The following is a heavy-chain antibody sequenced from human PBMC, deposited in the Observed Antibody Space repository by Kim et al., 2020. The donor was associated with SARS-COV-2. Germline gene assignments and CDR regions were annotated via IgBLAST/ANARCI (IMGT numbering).Heavy chain of an antibody. J-gene: IGHJ4*02. CDR3: ARHLPGSSTGYHFDS. V-gene: IGHV5-10-1*01. Sequence: GESLKISCKGSGYSFTNYWITWVRQIPGKGLEWMGKITPSGSYTTYSPSFQGHVPISVDKSISTAYMQWRSLQASASAIYYCARHLPGSSTGYHFDSRGPGTLVTVSS. D-gene: IGHD3-22*01. CDR2: ITPSGSYT. CDR1: GYSFTNYW.